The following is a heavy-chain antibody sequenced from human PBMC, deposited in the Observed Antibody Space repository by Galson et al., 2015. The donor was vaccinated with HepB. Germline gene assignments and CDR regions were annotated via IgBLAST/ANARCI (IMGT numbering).Heavy chain of an antibody. J-gene: IGHJ4*02. D-gene: IGHD6-6*01. CDR1: GFTFSNYW. CDR2: INEDGREI. Sequence: SLRLSCAASGFTFSNYWMSWVRQAPGKGLEWVADINEDGREIYYVDSVKGRFTISRDNRRNSLCLQMNSLRAEDAAVYYCATLRRGSSESLGWGQGALVTVSS. CDR3: ATLRRGSSESLG. V-gene: IGHV3-7*01.